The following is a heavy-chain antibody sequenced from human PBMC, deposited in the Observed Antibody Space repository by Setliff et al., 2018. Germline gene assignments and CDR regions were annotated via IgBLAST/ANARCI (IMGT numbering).Heavy chain of an antibody. V-gene: IGHV4-39*07. J-gene: IGHJ6*02. CDR1: GGSISSSSYY. CDR2: IYYSGST. Sequence: SETLSLTCTVSGGSISSSSYYWGWIRQPPGKGLEWVGSIYYSGSTYYNPSLKSRVTISVDTSKNQFSLKLSSVTAADTAVYYCAREKGDPNYNFWSGYYLYYYYGMDVWGQGTTVTVSS. CDR3: AREKGDPNYNFWSGYYLYYYYGMDV. D-gene: IGHD3-3*01.